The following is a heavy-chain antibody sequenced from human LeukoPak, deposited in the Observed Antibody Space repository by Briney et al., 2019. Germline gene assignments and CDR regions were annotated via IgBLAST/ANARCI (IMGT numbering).Heavy chain of an antibody. J-gene: IGHJ4*02. CDR2: INQDGRQL. V-gene: IGHV3-7*01. Sequence: AGGSLRLSCAASGFTFSSYWMSWVRQAPGKGLESVANINQDGRQLYYVDSVKGRFTISRDNAKNSLYLQMNSLRVEDTAVYYCARSLWPEDYWGQGTLVTVSS. D-gene: IGHD3-16*01. CDR1: GFTFSSYW. CDR3: ARSLWPEDY.